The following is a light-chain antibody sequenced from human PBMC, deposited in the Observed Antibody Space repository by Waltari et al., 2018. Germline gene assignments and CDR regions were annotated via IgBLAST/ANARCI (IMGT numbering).Light chain of an antibody. J-gene: IGKJ2*01. CDR1: RRVSTN. CDR3: QQSFNVPYT. CDR2: AAS. Sequence: DIQMTQSPSSLSASVGDRVTITCRASRRVSTNLNWYQQKPGKGPRLLIYAASSLQGGVPPRFSGIGSGTDFTLTISSLQPEDFATYSCQQSFNVPYTFGQGTKLEL. V-gene: IGKV1-39*01.